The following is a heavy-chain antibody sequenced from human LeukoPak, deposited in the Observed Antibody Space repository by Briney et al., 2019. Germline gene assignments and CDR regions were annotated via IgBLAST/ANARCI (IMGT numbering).Heavy chain of an antibody. CDR3: ARVDSSGWSCMDNYYYYGMDV. CDR1: GYTFTSYY. CDR2: INPSGGST. J-gene: IGHJ6*02. D-gene: IGHD6-19*01. Sequence: GASVKVSCTASGYTFTSYYMHWVRQAPGQGLEWMGIINPSGGSTSYAQKFQGRVTMTRDTSTSTVYMELSSLRSEDTAVYYCARVDSSGWSCMDNYYYYGMDVWGQGTTVTVSS. V-gene: IGHV1-46*01.